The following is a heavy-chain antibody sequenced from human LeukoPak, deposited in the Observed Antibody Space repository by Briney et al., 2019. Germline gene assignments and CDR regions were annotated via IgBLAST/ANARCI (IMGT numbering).Heavy chain of an antibody. CDR3: ARAYCSGGSCYFDY. Sequence: GASVKVSCKASGYTFTSYGISWVRQAPGQGLEWMGWISAYNGNTNYAQKPQGRVTMTTDTSTSTAYMELRSLRSDDTAVYYCARAYCSGGSCYFDYWGQGTLVTVSS. J-gene: IGHJ4*02. V-gene: IGHV1-18*01. D-gene: IGHD2-15*01. CDR2: ISAYNGNT. CDR1: GYTFTSYG.